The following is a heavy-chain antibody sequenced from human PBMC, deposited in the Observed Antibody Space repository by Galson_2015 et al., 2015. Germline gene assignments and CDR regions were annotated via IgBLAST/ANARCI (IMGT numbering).Heavy chain of an antibody. V-gene: IGHV3-30-3*01. CDR3: ARGHGDYIGAFDF. D-gene: IGHD4-17*01. CDR2: MSYDGSDE. Sequence: SLRFSCAASGFTFSRSVMHWVRQAPGKGLEWAAIMSYDGSDEFYADSVKGRFTISRDNSRNTLYLQMNSLRAEDTAVYYCARGHGDYIGAFDFWGQGTMVTVSS. CDR1: GFTFSRSV. J-gene: IGHJ3*01.